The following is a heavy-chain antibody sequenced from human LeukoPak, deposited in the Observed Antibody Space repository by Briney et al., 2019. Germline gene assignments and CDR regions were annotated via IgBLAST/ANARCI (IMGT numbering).Heavy chain of an antibody. D-gene: IGHD2-21*01. CDR2: IYSGGTI. CDR3: AKDSIDVIAVYYFDY. Sequence: GGSLRLSCAASGFTVSSNYMAWVRQAPGKGLEWVSVIYSGGTIYYADSVKGRFTISRDNSKNTLYLQMNSLRAEDTAVYYCAKDSIDVIAVYYFDYWGQGTLVTVSS. CDR1: GFTVSSNY. J-gene: IGHJ4*02. V-gene: IGHV3-53*01.